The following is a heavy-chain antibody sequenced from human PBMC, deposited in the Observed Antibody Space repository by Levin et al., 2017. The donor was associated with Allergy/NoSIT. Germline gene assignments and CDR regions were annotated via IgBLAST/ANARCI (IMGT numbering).Heavy chain of an antibody. J-gene: IGHJ5*02. V-gene: IGHV3-15*01. CDR2: IKSKTDGWTT. CDR3: TTDRAPTRILYPGTQGYNWFDP. CDR1: GFTFSNAW. D-gene: IGHD2-8*01. Sequence: GGSLRLSCAASGFTFSNAWMSWVRQAPGKGLEWVGRIKSKTDGWTTDYAAPVKGRFTISRDDSKTTLYLQMNSLKTEDTAVYYCTTDRAPTRILYPGTQGYNWFDPWGQGTLVTVSS.